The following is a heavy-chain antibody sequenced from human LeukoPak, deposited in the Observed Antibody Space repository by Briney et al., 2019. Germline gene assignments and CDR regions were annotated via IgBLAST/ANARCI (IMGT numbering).Heavy chain of an antibody. CDR1: GFTVSSNY. D-gene: IGHD1-26*01. J-gene: IGHJ4*02. CDR3: TTDGVGIEGATFDY. V-gene: IGHV3-15*01. CDR2: IKAKPHGGTT. Sequence: GGSLRLSCAASGFTVSSNYMSWVRQAPGKGLEWVGRIKAKPHGGTTDYAAPVKGRFTISRDDSKNTLYLQMNSLKTEDTAVYYCTTDGVGIEGATFDYWGQGILVTVSS.